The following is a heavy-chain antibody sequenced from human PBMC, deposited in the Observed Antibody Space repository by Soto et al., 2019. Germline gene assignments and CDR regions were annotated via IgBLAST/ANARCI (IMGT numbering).Heavy chain of an antibody. D-gene: IGHD3-16*01. CDR2: ITSRGGST. CDR1: GFTFSSYA. J-gene: IGHJ2*01. Sequence: EEQLLESGGGLVQSGGSLRLSCAASGFTFSSYAMNWVRQAPGKGLEWVSFITSRGGSTYYADSVRGRFTISRDNSKNTLFLQMNSLRAEDTAVYYCAKDGGTAYWYFDLWGRGTLVTVSS. V-gene: IGHV3-23*01. CDR3: AKDGGTAYWYFDL.